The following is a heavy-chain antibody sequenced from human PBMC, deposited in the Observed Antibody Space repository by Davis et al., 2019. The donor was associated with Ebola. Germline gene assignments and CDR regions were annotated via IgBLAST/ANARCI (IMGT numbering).Heavy chain of an antibody. CDR2: IYHSGNA. CDR1: GGSISSSSYY. CDR3: VRGWPSSVTTDFYAMDA. D-gene: IGHD4-17*01. Sequence: SETLSLTCTVPGGSISSSSYYWGWVRQPPGKGLEWIGYIYHSGNAYYSPSLKSRVTISVDTSKNQFSLRVRSVTAADTAVYYCVRGWPSSVTTDFYAMDAWGKGTTVIVSS. J-gene: IGHJ6*04. V-gene: IGHV4-30-4*08.